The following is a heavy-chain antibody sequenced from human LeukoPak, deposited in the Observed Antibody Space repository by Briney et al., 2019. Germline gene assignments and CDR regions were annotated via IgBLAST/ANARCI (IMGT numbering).Heavy chain of an antibody. J-gene: IGHJ5*02. CDR1: GFTFSRYD. CDR3: TRGGDGFDP. D-gene: IGHD3-16*01. Sequence: PGGSLRLSCAASGFTFSRYDMHWVSQATGKGLEWVSAIDTAGDTYYSGSVKGRFTISRENAKNSFYLQMNSLRAGDTAVYYCTRGGDGFDPWGQGTLVTVSS. CDR2: IDTAGDT. V-gene: IGHV3-13*01.